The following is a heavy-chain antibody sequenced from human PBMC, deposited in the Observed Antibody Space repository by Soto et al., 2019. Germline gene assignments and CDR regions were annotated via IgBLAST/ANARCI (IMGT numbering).Heavy chain of an antibody. CDR3: ATWQGSLNFHY. J-gene: IGHJ4*02. CDR1: GFTFSLYG. CDR2: IWDDGRRK. V-gene: IGHV3-33*01. Sequence: LILSCAASGFTFSLYGMHWVRQAPGKGLEWVAAIWDDGRRKDYADSVKDRLFISRDNSKNTLYLQLDSLRPEDTAVYYCATWQGSLNFHYWGQGTLVTVSS.